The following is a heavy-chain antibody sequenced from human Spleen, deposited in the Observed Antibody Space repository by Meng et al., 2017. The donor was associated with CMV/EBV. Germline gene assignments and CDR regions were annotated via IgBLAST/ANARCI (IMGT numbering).Heavy chain of an antibody. CDR2: ISPRDSET. Sequence: GESLKISCQGSGYSFIDYWIGWVRQTPGKGMGLMGLISPRDSETRYSPSFQGQVTMSADKSITTAYLQWSSLRASDTGIYYCARHTSPYYGMEVWGQGTTVTVSS. CDR1: GYSFIDYW. J-gene: IGHJ6*02. V-gene: IGHV5-51*01. CDR3: ARHTSPYYGMEV.